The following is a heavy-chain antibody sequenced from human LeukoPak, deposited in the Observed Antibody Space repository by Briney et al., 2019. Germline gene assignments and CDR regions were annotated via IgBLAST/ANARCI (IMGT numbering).Heavy chain of an antibody. V-gene: IGHV3-15*01. D-gene: IGHD2-2*01. CDR1: GFTFSTAW. CDR2: ISSXTDGGTT. Sequence: GGSLRLSCAASGFTFSTAWMXXVXXXXXXXXXXXXXISSXTDGGTTEYXXXXXGXXTISRDNSKNTLYMQMNSLKTEDTGLYYCIADLPGASTFAEFWGQGTLVTVSS. J-gene: IGHJ4*02. CDR3: IADLPGASTFAEF.